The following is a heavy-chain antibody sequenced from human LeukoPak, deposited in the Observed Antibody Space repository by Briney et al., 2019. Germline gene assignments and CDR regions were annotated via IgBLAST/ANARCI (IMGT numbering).Heavy chain of an antibody. CDR2: IYYSGSA. CDR1: GGSIISSSYY. D-gene: IGHD6-19*01. CDR3: ARPGDRSGWPNPFDS. Sequence: PSETLSLTCTVSGGSIISSSYYWGWIRQPPGKGLEWSGNIYYSGSAYYNPSLNSRVTMSVDTSKNQFSLKLNSVTAADTAVYYCARPGDRSGWPNPFDSWGQGTLVTVSS. V-gene: IGHV4-39*01. J-gene: IGHJ4*02.